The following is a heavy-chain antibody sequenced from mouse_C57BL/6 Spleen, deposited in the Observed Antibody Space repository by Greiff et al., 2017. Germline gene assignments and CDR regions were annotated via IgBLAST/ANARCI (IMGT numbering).Heavy chain of an antibody. V-gene: IGHV1-55*01. CDR3: ARRGHYYAMDY. Sequence: QVQLQQPGAELVKPGASVKMSCKASGCTFTSYWITWVKQRPGQGLEWIGDIYPGSGSTNYNEKFKSKATLTVDTSSSTAYMQLSSLTSEDSAVYYCARRGHYYAMDYWGQGTSVTVSS. CDR1: GCTFTSYW. J-gene: IGHJ4*01. CDR2: IYPGSGST.